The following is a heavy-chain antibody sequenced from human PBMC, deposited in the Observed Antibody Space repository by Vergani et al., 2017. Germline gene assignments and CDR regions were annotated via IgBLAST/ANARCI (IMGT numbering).Heavy chain of an antibody. CDR3: ASGSIAARPYYYYYMDV. D-gene: IGHD6-6*01. CDR2: IIPIFGTA. J-gene: IGHJ6*03. V-gene: IGHV1-69*01. CDR1: GGTFSSYA. Sequence: QVQLVQSGAEVKKPGSSVKVSCKASGGTFSSYAISWVRQAPGQGLEWMGGIIPIFGTANYAQKFQGRVTIAADESTSTAYMELSSLRSEDTAVYYCASGSIAARPYYYYYMDVWGKGTTVTVSS.